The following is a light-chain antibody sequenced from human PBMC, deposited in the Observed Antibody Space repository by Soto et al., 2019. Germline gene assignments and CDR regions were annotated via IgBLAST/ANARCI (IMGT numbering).Light chain of an antibody. CDR2: EVS. CDR3: SSYTNINTRACV. V-gene: IGLV2-8*01. Sequence: QSALTQPPSASGSPGQSVTISCTGTSSDVGGYNYVSWYQQHPGKAPKVIIYEVSKRPSGVPDRFSGSKSGSTASLTVSGLQAEDEAEYYCSSYTNINTRACVFGTGTKVTVL. CDR1: SSDVGGYNY. J-gene: IGLJ1*01.